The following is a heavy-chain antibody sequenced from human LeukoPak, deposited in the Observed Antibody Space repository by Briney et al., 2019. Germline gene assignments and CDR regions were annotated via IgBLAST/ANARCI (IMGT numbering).Heavy chain of an antibody. D-gene: IGHD2-15*01. J-gene: IGHJ3*02. CDR1: GYSFTSYW. CDR3: ARPIGRDCSGGSCYDAFDI. V-gene: IGHV5-51*01. Sequence: GESLKISCKGSGYSFTSYWIGWVRQMPGKGLEWMGIIYPGDSDTRYSPSFQGQVTISADKSISTAYLQWSSLKASDTAMCYCARPIGRDCSGGSCYDAFDIWGQGTMVTVSS. CDR2: IYPGDSDT.